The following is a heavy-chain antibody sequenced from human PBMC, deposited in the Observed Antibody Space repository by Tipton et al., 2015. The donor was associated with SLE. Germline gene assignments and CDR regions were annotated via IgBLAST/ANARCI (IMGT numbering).Heavy chain of an antibody. J-gene: IGHJ4*02. D-gene: IGHD2/OR15-2a*01. CDR3: TRHFYTFDY. Sequence: TLSLTCAVSGYSISTGYNWGWVRQPPGKGLELIGSVSHRGTTFYNPALTSRVTISVDTSNNQFSLRLSSVTAADTAMYYCTRHFYTFDYWGQGTLVTVSS. V-gene: IGHV4-38-2*01. CDR2: VSHRGTT. CDR1: GYSISTGYN.